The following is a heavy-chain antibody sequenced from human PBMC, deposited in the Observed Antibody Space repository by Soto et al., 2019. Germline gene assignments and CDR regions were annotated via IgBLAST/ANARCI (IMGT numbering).Heavy chain of an antibody. Sequence: QVQLVQSGAEVRKPGSSVQVSCKASGGAFYTYILSWVRQAPGQGLEWMGSITPIYPTTNYAEKLQGRLTVTADGSTNTAYMELNSLTSEDTAVYYCARIPRYSFPTSDDLDSWGQGTLVTVSS. CDR3: ARIPRYSFPTSDDLDS. V-gene: IGHV1-69*15. D-gene: IGHD5-18*01. CDR2: ITPIYPTT. J-gene: IGHJ4*02. CDR1: GGAFYTYI.